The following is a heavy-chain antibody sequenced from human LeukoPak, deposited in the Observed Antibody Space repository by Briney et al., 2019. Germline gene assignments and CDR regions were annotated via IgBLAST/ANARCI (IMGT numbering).Heavy chain of an antibody. V-gene: IGHV1-46*01. D-gene: IGHD3-10*01. CDR3: ARGHMVRGVIITTYYFDY. J-gene: IGHJ4*02. CDR2: INPSGGST. CDR1: GYTFTSYY. Sequence: GASVKVSCKASGYTFTSYYMHWVRQAPGQGLEWMGIINPSGGSTSYAQKFQGRVTMTRNTSISTAYMELSSLRSEDTAVYYCARGHMVRGVIITTYYFDYWGQGTLVTVSS.